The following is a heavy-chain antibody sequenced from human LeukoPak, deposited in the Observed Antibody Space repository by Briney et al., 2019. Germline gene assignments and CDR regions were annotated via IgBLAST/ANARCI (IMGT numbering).Heavy chain of an antibody. CDR2: ISAYNGST. CDR1: GYTVTSYG. D-gene: IGHD3-10*01. Sequence: ASVTVSCKASGYTVTSYGTCWVRQAPGQGLEWEGWISAYNGSTDYAQKFQGRVTMTTDTSTSTAYKQLMSLSSDDTGAYYSGSPSVAGRRGYARYWGQGSLVTVSS. V-gene: IGHV1-18*01. CDR3: GSPSVAGRRGYARY. J-gene: IGHJ4*02.